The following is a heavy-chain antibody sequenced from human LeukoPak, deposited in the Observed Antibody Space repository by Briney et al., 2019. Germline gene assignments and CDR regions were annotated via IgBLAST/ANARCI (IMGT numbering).Heavy chain of an antibody. CDR3: AKAMTVAGRSYYYYGMDV. CDR2: IIDSGNSI. D-gene: IGHD6-19*01. V-gene: IGHV3-23*01. CDR1: GFTFSSCA. Sequence: GGSLRLSCAASGFTFSSCAMSWVRQAPGKGLEWVSTIIDSGNSIYYADSAEGRFTISRDNSKDTLYLQMNSLRAEDTAVYYCAKAMTVAGRSYYYYGMDVWGQGTTVTVSS. J-gene: IGHJ6*02.